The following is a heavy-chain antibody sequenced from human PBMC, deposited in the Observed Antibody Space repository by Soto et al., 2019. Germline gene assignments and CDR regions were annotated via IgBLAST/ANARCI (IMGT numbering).Heavy chain of an antibody. CDR2: ISNDGSYK. D-gene: IGHD6-19*01. CDR3: AREGYSSGRAGIFDH. CDR1: GFTLISNP. Sequence: GGSLRLSCVASGFTLISNPMHWVRQTPGKGLEWVAVISNDGSYKGYADSVRGRFTISRDNSKNTLYVQMDSLRDEDTAVYYCAREGYSSGRAGIFDHWGQGTLVTVSS. V-gene: IGHV3-30*04. J-gene: IGHJ4*02.